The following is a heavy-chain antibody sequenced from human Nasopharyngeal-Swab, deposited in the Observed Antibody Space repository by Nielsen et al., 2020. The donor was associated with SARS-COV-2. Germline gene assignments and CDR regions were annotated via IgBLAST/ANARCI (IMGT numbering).Heavy chain of an antibody. CDR2: ISSSSSYI. D-gene: IGHD3-9*01. V-gene: IGHV3-21*01. CDR3: ARGCVLTGPSCYYYGMDV. CDR1: GFTFSSYS. J-gene: IGHJ6*02. Sequence: GESLKISCAASGFTFSSYSMNWVRQAPGKGLEWVSSISSSSSYIYYADSVKGRFTISRDNAKNSLYLQMSSLRAEDTAVYYCARGCVLTGPSCYYYGMDVWGQGTTVTVSS.